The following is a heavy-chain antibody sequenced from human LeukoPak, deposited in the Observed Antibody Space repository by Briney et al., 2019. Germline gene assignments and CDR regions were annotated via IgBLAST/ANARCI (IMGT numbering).Heavy chain of an antibody. CDR2: IYYSGST. J-gene: IGHJ2*01. D-gene: IGHD1-14*01. CDR3: ARAQPVYWYFDL. Sequence: PSETLSLTCTVSGGSISSGGYYWSWIRQHPGKGLEWIGYIYYSGSTYYNPSLKSRVTISVDRSKNQFSLKLSSVTAADTAVYYCARAQPVYWYFDLWGRGTLVTVSS. V-gene: IGHV4-31*03. CDR1: GGSISSGGYY.